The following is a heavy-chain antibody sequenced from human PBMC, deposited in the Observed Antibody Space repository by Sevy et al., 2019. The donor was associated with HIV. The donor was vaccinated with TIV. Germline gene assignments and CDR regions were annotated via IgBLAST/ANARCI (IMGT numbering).Heavy chain of an antibody. D-gene: IGHD3-3*01. V-gene: IGHV3-15*01. J-gene: IGHJ6*02. CDR3: ASVVKNDFWDGHVNYYGLDV. CDR2: IKSKTDGGTA. CDR1: GFTFNYAW. Sequence: GGSLRLSCAASGFTFNYAWMSWVRQAPGKGLEWVGRIKSKTDGGTAEYAANVKGRFTNSRDDSENTLYLQMNSLKTEDTDVYYCASVVKNDFWDGHVNYYGLDVWGQGTTVTVSS.